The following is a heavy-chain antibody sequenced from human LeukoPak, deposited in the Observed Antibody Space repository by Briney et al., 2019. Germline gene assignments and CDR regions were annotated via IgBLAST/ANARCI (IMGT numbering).Heavy chain of an antibody. CDR1: GYSFTSYW. J-gene: IGHJ6*02. CDR3: ARLEFPGGYGMDV. Sequence: GESLKISCKGSGYSFTSYWIGWVRQIPGKGLEWMGIIYPDDSDTRYSPSLQGQVTISADKSISTAYLQWSSLKASDTAMYYCARLEFPGGYGMDVWGQGTTVTVSS. V-gene: IGHV5-51*01. CDR2: IYPDDSDT. D-gene: IGHD3-10*01.